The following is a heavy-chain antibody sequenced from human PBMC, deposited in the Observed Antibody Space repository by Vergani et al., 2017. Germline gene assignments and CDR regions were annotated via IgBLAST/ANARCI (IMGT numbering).Heavy chain of an antibody. Sequence: QVQLVESGGGVVQPGRSLRLSCAASGFTFSSYAMHWVRQAPGKGLEWVTVISYDGSNKYYADSVKGRFTISSDNSKNTLYLQMNSLRAEDTAVYYCARVACSSTSCPLNDAFDIWGQGTMVTVSS. J-gene: IGHJ3*02. CDR1: GFTFSSYA. D-gene: IGHD2-2*01. V-gene: IGHV3-30-3*01. CDR2: ISYDGSNK. CDR3: ARVACSSTSCPLNDAFDI.